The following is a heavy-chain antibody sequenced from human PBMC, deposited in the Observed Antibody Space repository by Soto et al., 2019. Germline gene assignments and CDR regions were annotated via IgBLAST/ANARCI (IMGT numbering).Heavy chain of an antibody. CDR1: GGSISSGGYY. Sequence: QVQLQESGPGLVKPSQTLSLTCTVSGGSISSGGYYWSWIRQHPGKGLEWIGYTYYSGSTYYNLSFKSRLTRSVDTSKNPFSLKLSSVTAADTAVYSCAISFGVAAAGPVDYWGQGTLVTVSS. J-gene: IGHJ4*02. D-gene: IGHD6-13*01. CDR2: TYYSGST. CDR3: AISFGVAAAGPVDY. V-gene: IGHV4-31*03.